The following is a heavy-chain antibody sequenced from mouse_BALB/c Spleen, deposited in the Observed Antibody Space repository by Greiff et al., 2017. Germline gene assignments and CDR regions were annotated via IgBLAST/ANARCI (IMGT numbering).Heavy chain of an antibody. J-gene: IGHJ3*01. V-gene: IGHV1-82*01. CDR2: IYPGDGDT. CDR3: AREEGQGGFAY. D-gene: IGHD3-3*01. Sequence: VQLQQSGPELVKPGASVKISCKASGYAFSSSWMNWVKQRPGQGLEWIGRIYPGDGDTNYNGKFKGKATLTADKSSSTAYMQLSSLTSVDSAVYFCAREEGQGGFAYWGQGTLVTVSA. CDR1: GYAFSSSW.